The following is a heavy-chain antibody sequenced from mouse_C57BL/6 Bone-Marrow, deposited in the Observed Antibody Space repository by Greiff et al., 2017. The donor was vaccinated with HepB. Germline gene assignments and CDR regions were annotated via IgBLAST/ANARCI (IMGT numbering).Heavy chain of an antibody. J-gene: IGHJ2*01. CDR1: GYTFTSYW. CDR3: ARSEWVTTVVGGY. CDR2: IDPNSGGT. V-gene: IGHV1-72*01. Sequence: QVHVKQSGAELVKPGASVKLSCKASGYTFTSYWMHWVKQRPGRGLEWIGRIDPNSGGTKYNEKFKSKATLTVDKPSSTAYMQLSSLTSEDSAVYYCARSEWVTTVVGGYWGQGTTLTVSS. D-gene: IGHD1-1*01.